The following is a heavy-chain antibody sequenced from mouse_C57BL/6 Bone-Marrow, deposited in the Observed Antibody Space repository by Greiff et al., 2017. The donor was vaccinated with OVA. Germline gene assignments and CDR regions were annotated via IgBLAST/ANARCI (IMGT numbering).Heavy chain of an antibody. D-gene: IGHD2-4*01. V-gene: IGHV5-2*01. CDR2: INSDGGST. J-gene: IGHJ4*01. CDR3: SRHYDYEVYAMDY. Sequence: EVQRVESGGGLVQPGESLKLSCESNEYEFPSHDMSWVRKTPEKRLELVAAINSDGGSTYYPDTMERRFIISRDNTKQTLYLQMSSLRSEDTALYYWSRHYDYEVYAMDYWGQGTSVTVSS. CDR1: EYEFPSHD.